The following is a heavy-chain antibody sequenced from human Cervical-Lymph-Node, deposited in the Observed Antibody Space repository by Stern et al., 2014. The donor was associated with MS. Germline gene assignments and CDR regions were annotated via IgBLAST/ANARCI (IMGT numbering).Heavy chain of an antibody. CDR3: ARETPNCSGGTCYPRIDY. CDR1: GYTFSSYG. Sequence: VQLVESGAEVKKPGASVKVSCKASGYTFSSYGFSWGRQAPGQGLEWMGWISVYNGDTSYAEKIQGRVTMTTDTSTSTAYMELRSLRSDDTAVYFCARETPNCSGGTCYPRIDYWGQGTLVTVSS. V-gene: IGHV1-18*01. CDR2: ISVYNGDT. D-gene: IGHD2-15*01. J-gene: IGHJ4*02.